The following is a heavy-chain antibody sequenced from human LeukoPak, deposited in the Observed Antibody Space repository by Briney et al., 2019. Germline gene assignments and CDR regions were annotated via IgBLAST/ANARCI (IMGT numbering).Heavy chain of an antibody. CDR2: IRYDGSNK. J-gene: IGHJ4*02. V-gene: IGHV3-30*02. CDR1: GFTFSSYG. D-gene: IGHD3-10*01. CDR3: ARDMVLMVRGVILDY. Sequence: GGSLRLSCAASGFTFSSYGMHWVRQAPGKGLEGVAFIRYDGSNKYYADSVKGRFTISRDNSKNTLYLQMNSLRAEDTAVYYCARDMVLMVRGVILDYWGQGTLVTVSS.